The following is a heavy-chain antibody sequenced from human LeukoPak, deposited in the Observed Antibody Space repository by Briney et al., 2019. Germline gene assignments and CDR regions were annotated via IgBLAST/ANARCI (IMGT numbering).Heavy chain of an antibody. V-gene: IGHV1-2*02. Sequence: GASVRVSCKASGYTFTDYYHHWVRHVPGQGPEWMGWIRPKTGDTKYAEKFQGRVTMTRDTSISTAYMELSRLRSDDMALYYCATLNFRDGMDVWGQGTTVTVSS. CDR3: ATLNFRDGMDV. CDR2: IRPKTGDT. CDR1: GYTFTDYY. J-gene: IGHJ6*02.